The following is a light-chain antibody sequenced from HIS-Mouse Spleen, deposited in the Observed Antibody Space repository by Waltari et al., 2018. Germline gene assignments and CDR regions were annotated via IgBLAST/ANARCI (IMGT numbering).Light chain of an antibody. Sequence: SYELTQPPSVSVSPGQTASIPCSGDNLGVTYDCWYHQKPGQSPVLVIYQDSKRPSGIPERFSGSNSGNTATLTISGTQAMDEADYYCQAWDSSTVVFGGGTKLTVL. CDR1: NLGVTY. CDR2: QDS. CDR3: QAWDSSTVV. J-gene: IGLJ2*01. V-gene: IGLV3-1*01.